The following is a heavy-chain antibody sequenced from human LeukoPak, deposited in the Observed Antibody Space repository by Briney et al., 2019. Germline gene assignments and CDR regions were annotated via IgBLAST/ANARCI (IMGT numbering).Heavy chain of an antibody. J-gene: IGHJ5*02. CDR1: GFTFSSYA. V-gene: IGHV3-64D*06. CDR3: VKGDTAMVRNWFDP. CDR2: ISSNGGST. D-gene: IGHD5-18*01. Sequence: GGSPRLSCSASGFTFSSYAMHWVRQAPGKGLEYVSAISSNGGSTYYADSVKGRFTISRDNSKNTLYLQMSSLRAEDTAVYYCVKGDTAMVRNWFDPWGQGTLVTVSS.